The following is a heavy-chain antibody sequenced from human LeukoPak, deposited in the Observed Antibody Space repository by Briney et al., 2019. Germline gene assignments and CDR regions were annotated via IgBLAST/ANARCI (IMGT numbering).Heavy chain of an antibody. V-gene: IGHV3-73*01. D-gene: IGHD3-10*01. CDR3: TSPFGIPDY. CDR2: IRSKRNNYAT. Sequence: MHWVRXSSGKGLEWLGRIRSKRNNYATTYAPSVRGRFTVSRDDSKNTTYLQMNSLKTEDTAVYYCTSPFGIPDYWGQGTLVTVSS. J-gene: IGHJ4*02.